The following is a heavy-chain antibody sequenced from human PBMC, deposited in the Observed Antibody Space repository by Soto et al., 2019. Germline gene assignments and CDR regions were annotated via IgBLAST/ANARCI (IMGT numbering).Heavy chain of an antibody. J-gene: IGHJ6*02. V-gene: IGHV4-34*01. CDR3: ARSYSSGWYRYYYYGMDV. CDR2: INHSGST. Sequence: SETLSLTCAVYGGSFSGCYWSWIRQPPGKGLEWIGEINHSGSTNYNPSLKSRVTISVDTSKNQFSLKLSSVTAADTAVYYCARSYSSGWYRYYYYGMDVWGQGTTVTVSS. D-gene: IGHD6-19*01. CDR1: GGSFSGCY.